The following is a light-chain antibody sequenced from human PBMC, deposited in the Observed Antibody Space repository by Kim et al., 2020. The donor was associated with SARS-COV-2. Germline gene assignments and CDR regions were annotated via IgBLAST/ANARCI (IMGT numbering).Light chain of an antibody. CDR1: KLGDKY. J-gene: IGLJ2*01. CDR2: EEN. CDR3: QAWDSRTVV. V-gene: IGLV3-1*01. Sequence: SYELTQPPSVSVSPGQTASITCPGDKLGDKYVCWYQQKPGQSPVLVIYEENKRPSGIPERLSGSNSGNTATLTISGTQAMDEADYYCQAWDSRTVVFGGGTQLTVL.